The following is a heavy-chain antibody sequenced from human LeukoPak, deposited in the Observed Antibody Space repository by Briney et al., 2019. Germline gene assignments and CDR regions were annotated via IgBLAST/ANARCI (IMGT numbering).Heavy chain of an antibody. CDR3: ARDFRLLTGDLDY. D-gene: IGHD7-27*01. V-gene: IGHV3-7*03. Sequence: PGGSLRLSCAASGFTFRNYGMHWVRQAPGKGLEWVANIKQDGSEKYYVDSVKGRFTISRDNAKNSLYLQMNSLRAEDTAVYYCARDFRLLTGDLDYWGQGTLVTVSS. CDR2: IKQDGSEK. J-gene: IGHJ4*02. CDR1: GFTFRNYG.